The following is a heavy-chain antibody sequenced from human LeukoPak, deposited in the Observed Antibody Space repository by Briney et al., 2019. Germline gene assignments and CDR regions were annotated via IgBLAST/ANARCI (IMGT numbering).Heavy chain of an antibody. V-gene: IGHV4-59*06. Sequence: PSETLSLTCTVSGGSISSYYWSWIRQHPGKGLEWIGYIYYSGSTYYNPSLKSRVTISVDTSKNQFSLKLSSVTAADTAVYYCARESPSDSSASYFDYWGQGTLVTVSS. CDR2: IYYSGST. CDR1: GGSISSYY. J-gene: IGHJ4*02. CDR3: ARESPSDSSASYFDY. D-gene: IGHD3-22*01.